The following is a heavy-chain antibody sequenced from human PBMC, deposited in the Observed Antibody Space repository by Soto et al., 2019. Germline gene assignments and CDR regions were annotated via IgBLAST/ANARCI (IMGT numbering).Heavy chain of an antibody. CDR1: GFSFTNFA. D-gene: IGHD2-21*02. CDR3: AKDDFTDRGDDYFDY. V-gene: IGHV3-23*01. J-gene: IGHJ4*02. CDR2: IGASGDIT. Sequence: GGSLRLSCAASGFSFTNFAMSWLRQAPGKWLEWVAGIGASGDITWYADSVKGRLSISRDNSKNTLYLQLNSLRFEDTAVYYCAKDDFTDRGDDYFDYWGPGXLVTVYS.